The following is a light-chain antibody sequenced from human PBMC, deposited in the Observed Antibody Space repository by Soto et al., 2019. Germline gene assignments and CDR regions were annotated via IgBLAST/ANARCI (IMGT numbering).Light chain of an antibody. Sequence: QSVLTQPASVSGSPGQSITISCTGTSSYFGTYNLVSWYQHHPGKAPKLLIYEVTNRPSGVSNRFSGSKSGTTASLTISGLQAEDEADYYCSSHTNSDTVYVFGTGTKVTVL. V-gene: IGLV2-14*02. J-gene: IGLJ1*01. CDR3: SSHTNSDTVYV. CDR1: SSYFGTYNL. CDR2: EVT.